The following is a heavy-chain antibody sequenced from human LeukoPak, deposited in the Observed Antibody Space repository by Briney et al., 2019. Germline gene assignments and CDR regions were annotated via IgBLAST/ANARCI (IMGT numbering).Heavy chain of an antibody. V-gene: IGHV3-74*01. CDR2: INSDGSST. J-gene: IGHJ4*02. CDR1: GFTFSTYW. Sequence: GGSLRLSCAASGFTFSTYWMHWVRQAPGKGLVWVSRINSDGSSTSYADSVKGRFTISRDNAKNTLYLQMNSLRADNTAVYYCAGTDYDILTGYGIDHWGQGTLVTVSS. CDR3: AGTDYDILTGYGIDH. D-gene: IGHD3-9*01.